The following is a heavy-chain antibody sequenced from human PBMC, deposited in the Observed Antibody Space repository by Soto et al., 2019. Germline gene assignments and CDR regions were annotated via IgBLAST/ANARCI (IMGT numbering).Heavy chain of an antibody. CDR2: INPNSGGT. CDR1: GYTFTGYY. D-gene: IGHD6-6*01. Sequence: ASVKVSCKASGYTFTGYYMHWVRQAPGQGLEWMGWINPNSGGTNYAQKFQGWVTMTRDTSISTAYMELSRLRSDDTAVYYCSRGRGIAARPKECLDYWGQGTLVTVSS. CDR3: SRGRGIAARPKECLDY. V-gene: IGHV1-2*04. J-gene: IGHJ4*02.